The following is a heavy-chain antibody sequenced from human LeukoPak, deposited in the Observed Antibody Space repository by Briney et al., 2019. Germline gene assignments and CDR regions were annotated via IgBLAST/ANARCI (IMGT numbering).Heavy chain of an antibody. CDR1: GFTFSSYS. CDR3: ARDSSGPWFDP. Sequence: GGSLRRSCAASGFTFSSYSMNWVRQAPGKGLEWVSSITGSGSFVYYADSVKGRFTISRDNAKNSLFLQMNSLRAEDTAVYYCARDSSGPWFDPWGQGTLVTVSS. J-gene: IGHJ5*02. CDR2: ITGSGSFV. D-gene: IGHD6-6*01. V-gene: IGHV3-21*01.